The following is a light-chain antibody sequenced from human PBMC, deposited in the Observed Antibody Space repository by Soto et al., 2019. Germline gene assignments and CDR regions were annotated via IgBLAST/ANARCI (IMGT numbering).Light chain of an antibody. J-gene: IGLJ3*02. CDR2: DNY. Sequence: QSVLTQPPSASGTPGQRVTISCSGSSSNIGSNTVNWYQQLPGTAPKLLIYDNYKRPSGIPDRFSGSKSGTSATLGITGLQTGDEAGYYCGTWDSSLTAAVFGGGTKLTVL. CDR3: GTWDSSLTAAV. V-gene: IGLV1-51*01. CDR1: SSNIGSNT.